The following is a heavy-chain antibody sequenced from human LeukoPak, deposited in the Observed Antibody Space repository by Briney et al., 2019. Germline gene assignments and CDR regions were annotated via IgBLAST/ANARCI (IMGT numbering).Heavy chain of an antibody. V-gene: IGHV4-39*07. CDR2: IYYSGST. D-gene: IGHD1-14*01. J-gene: IGHJ3*02. CDR1: GGSISSSSYY. Sequence: SETLSLTCTVSGGSISSSSYYWGWIRQPPGKGLEWIGSIYYSGSTYYNPSLKSRGTISVDTSKNQFSLKLSSVTAADTAVYYCARDARRYDAFDIWGQGTMVTVSS. CDR3: ARDARRYDAFDI.